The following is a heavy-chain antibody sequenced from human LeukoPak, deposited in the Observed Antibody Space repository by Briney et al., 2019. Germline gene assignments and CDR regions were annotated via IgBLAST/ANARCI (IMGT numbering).Heavy chain of an antibody. V-gene: IGHV1-8*01. CDR3: ARVSAILFMDV. D-gene: IGHD2-2*02. CDR1: GYTFTSYD. J-gene: IGHJ6*02. CDR2: MNPNSGNT. Sequence: VASVTVSCTASGYTFTSYDINWVRQAPGQGLEWMGWMNPNSGNTGYAQKFQGRVTMTRNTSISTAYMELSSLRSEDTAVYYCARVSAILFMDVWGQGTTVTVSS.